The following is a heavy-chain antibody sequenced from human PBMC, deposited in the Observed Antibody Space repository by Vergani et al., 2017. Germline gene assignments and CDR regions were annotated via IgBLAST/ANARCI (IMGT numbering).Heavy chain of an antibody. Sequence: EVQLVQSGAEVKKPGESLKISCKGSGYSFTRYWIGWVRQRPGEGLEWMGIIYPGESDTRYSPSFQGQVTISSDKSISTAYLQWSSLKASDTAMYYCARRQYYDSSGYYYADWGQGTLVTVSS. V-gene: IGHV5-51*01. D-gene: IGHD3-22*01. J-gene: IGHJ4*02. CDR1: GYSFTRYW. CDR3: ARRQYYDSSGYYYAD. CDR2: IYPGESDT.